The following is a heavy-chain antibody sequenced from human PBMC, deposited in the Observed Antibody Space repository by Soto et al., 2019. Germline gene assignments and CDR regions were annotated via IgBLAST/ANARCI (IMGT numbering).Heavy chain of an antibody. J-gene: IGHJ4*02. CDR2: ISVDGTKE. D-gene: IGHD2-15*01. CDR3: ARELVDWQYVEY. V-gene: IGHV3-30-3*01. Sequence: QVQLVESGGGVVQPGTSLRLSCVTSGFIFNNYALYWVRQAPGKGLDWVASISVDGTKENYADSVKGRCSISRDKSKNTLYLEMNSLRGEDTAVYYCARELVDWQYVEYWGQGTLVTVSS. CDR1: GFIFNNYA.